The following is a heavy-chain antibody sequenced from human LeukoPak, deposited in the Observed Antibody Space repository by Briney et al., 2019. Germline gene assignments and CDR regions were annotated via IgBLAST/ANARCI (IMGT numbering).Heavy chain of an antibody. Sequence: GGSLRLSCAASGFTFGDYAMHWVRQAPGKGLEWVSLISWDGGSTYYADSVKGRFTISRDNSKNSLYLQMNSLRAEDTALYYCAKDGLYGSPSRGGYFDYWGQGTLVTVSS. J-gene: IGHJ4*02. V-gene: IGHV3-43D*03. CDR1: GFTFGDYA. D-gene: IGHD1-26*01. CDR3: AKDGLYGSPSRGGYFDY. CDR2: ISWDGGST.